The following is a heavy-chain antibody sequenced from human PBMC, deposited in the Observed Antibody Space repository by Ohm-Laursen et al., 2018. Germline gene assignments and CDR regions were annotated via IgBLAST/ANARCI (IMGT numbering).Heavy chain of an antibody. CDR3: ARQESSGWYPDY. CDR1: GGSISSYY. Sequence: TLSLTCTVSGGSISSYYWSWIRQPPGKGLEWIGYIYNTGSTNYNPSLKSRVTISVNTSKNQFSLKLSSVTAADTAVYYCARQESSGWYPDYWGQGTLVTVSS. CDR2: IYNTGST. D-gene: IGHD6-19*01. J-gene: IGHJ4*02. V-gene: IGHV4-59*08.